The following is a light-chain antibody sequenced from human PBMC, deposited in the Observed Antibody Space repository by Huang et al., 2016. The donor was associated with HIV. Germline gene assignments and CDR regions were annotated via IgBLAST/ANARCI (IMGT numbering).Light chain of an antibody. J-gene: IGKJ1*01. CDR1: QSVSSN. V-gene: IGKV3-15*01. CDR2: GAS. Sequence: EIVMTQSPATLSVCPGERATLSCRASQSVSSNLAWYQQKPGQAPRLLIYGASTRATGSPARFSGSGSGTEFTLTISSLQSEDFAVYYCQQYNNWPPRTFGQGTKVEIK. CDR3: QQYNNWPPRT.